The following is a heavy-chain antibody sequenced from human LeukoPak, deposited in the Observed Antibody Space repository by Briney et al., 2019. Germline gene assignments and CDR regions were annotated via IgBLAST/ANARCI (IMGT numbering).Heavy chain of an antibody. CDR2: VSERGGST. J-gene: IGHJ4*02. V-gene: IGHV3-23*01. CDR1: GITLSNYG. Sequence: GGSLRLSCVVSGITLSNYGMSWVRQAPGKGLEWVSGVSERGGSTNYADSVKGRFIISRDTSKNTVYLQMNSLRVEDTAVYFCAKRGIVIRAVIIIGFHKEAYYFDYWGQGILVTVSS. D-gene: IGHD3-10*01. CDR3: AKRGIVIRAVIIIGFHKEAYYFDY.